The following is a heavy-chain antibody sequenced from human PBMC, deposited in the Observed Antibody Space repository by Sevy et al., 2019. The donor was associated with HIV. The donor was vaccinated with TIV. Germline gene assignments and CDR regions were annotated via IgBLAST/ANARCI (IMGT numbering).Heavy chain of an antibody. CDR2: INPNRGGT. V-gene: IGHV1-2*07. CDR3: ARGMRAYLHANGMDV. J-gene: IGHJ6*02. Sequence: ASVKVSCKAYGYTFSDYYMHWVRQAPGQGLEWMGWINPNRGGTNYAHKFQGRVTMTRDTSISTAYMELGSLRSDDTAIYYCARGMRAYLHANGMDVWGQGTMVTVSS. CDR1: GYTFSDYY.